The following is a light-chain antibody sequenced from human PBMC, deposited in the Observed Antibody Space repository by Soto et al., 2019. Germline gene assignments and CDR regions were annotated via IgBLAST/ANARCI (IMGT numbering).Light chain of an antibody. V-gene: IGKV3D-20*01. CDR2: DTS. Sequence: DIVLTQSPVTLSSSKGERATVYCGASQRVSVGFLAWYQQKPGLAPRLILYDTSFRATGIPDRFSGSGSGTDFTLTISRLDPEDFAVYYCQQYGSSPSFGQGTKVDI. CDR1: QRVSVGF. J-gene: IGKJ1*01. CDR3: QQYGSSPS.